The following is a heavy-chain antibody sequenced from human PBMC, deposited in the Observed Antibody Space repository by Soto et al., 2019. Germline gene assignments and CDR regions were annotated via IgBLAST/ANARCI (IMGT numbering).Heavy chain of an antibody. J-gene: IGHJ2*01. Sequence: QVQLVQSGAEVKKPGSSVKVSCKASGGTFSSYTISWVRQAPGQGLEWMGRIIPVLGLPNYAQKFQGRVTITADKSTSTAYMELSSLRSEDTALYYCARDRCSSTSCARGYWDGDRWGRGTLVTVSS. V-gene: IGHV1-69*08. CDR3: ARDRCSSTSCARGYWDGDR. CDR2: IIPVLGLP. CDR1: GGTFSSYT. D-gene: IGHD2-2*01.